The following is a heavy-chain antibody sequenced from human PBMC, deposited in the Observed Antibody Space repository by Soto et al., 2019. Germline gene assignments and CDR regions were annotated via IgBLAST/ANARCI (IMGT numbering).Heavy chain of an antibody. CDR3: ARDRGIVGATDFDY. Sequence: ASVKVSCKASGYTCTNYAIHWVRQAPGQGLEWMGWINVGNGDTKYSRKFQGRVTITRDTSATTADMELSSLRSQDTAVYYCARDRGIVGATDFDYWGRGTLVTVSS. V-gene: IGHV1-3*01. CDR2: INVGNGDT. J-gene: IGHJ4*02. CDR1: GYTCTNYA. D-gene: IGHD1-26*01.